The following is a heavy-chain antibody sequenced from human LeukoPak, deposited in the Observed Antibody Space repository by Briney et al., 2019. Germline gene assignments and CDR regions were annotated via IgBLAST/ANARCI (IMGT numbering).Heavy chain of an antibody. CDR3: ARDGYYYDSSGYPGGWFDP. CDR1: RFIFRNYG. CDR2: ISSDGTNK. V-gene: IGHV3-30*04. J-gene: IGHJ5*02. Sequence: GGSLRLSCAASRFIFRNYGMHWVRQAPGKGLEWVTFISSDGTNKDYADSVKGRFTISRDNAKNSLYLQMNSLRAEDTGVYYCARDGYYYDSSGYPGGWFDPWGQGTLVTVSS. D-gene: IGHD3-22*01.